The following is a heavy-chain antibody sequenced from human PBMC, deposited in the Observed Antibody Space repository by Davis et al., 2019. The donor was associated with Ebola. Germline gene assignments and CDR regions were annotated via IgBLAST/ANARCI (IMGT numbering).Heavy chain of an antibody. CDR1: GFTFSNHA. J-gene: IGHJ5*02. D-gene: IGHD3-10*01. CDR3: ARAPKWFGELGWFDP. Sequence: GGSLGLSCAASGFTFSNHAMSWVRQAPGKGLEWVSYISSSSSTIYYADSVKGRFTISRDNAKNSLYLQMNSLRDEDTAVYYCARAPKWFGELGWFDPWGQGTLVTVSS. V-gene: IGHV3-48*02. CDR2: ISSSSSTI.